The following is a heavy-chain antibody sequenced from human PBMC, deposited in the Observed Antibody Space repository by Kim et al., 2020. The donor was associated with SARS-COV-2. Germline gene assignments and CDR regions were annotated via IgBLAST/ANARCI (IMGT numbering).Heavy chain of an antibody. CDR2: IKNSDVDT. Sequence: GGSLRLSCAASGFTFSSYAMNWVRQAPGKELEWVSCIKNSDVDTYYADSVKGRFTISRDNSGNTLYLQMNSLRAEDTAVYYCARGSGGSCYSPFDCWGQ. J-gene: IGHJ4*02. CDR1: GFTFSSYA. D-gene: IGHD2-15*01. CDR3: ARGSGGSCYSPFDC. V-gene: IGHV3-23*01.